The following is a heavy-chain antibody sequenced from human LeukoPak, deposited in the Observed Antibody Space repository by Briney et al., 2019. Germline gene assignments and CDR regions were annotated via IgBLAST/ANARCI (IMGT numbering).Heavy chain of an antibody. Sequence: SETLSLTCTVSGGPRSSSYWSRSRQPPGKGLEWIGYIYYSGSTTYNPSLKSRVTLSVDTSKNQFSLKLSSVTAADTAVYHCARVGRRGYYFDYTGQGALLTVSS. CDR2: IYYSGST. V-gene: IGHV4-59*01. J-gene: IGHJ4*02. CDR3: ARVGRRGYYFDY. D-gene: IGHD3-10*01. CDR1: GGPRSSSY.